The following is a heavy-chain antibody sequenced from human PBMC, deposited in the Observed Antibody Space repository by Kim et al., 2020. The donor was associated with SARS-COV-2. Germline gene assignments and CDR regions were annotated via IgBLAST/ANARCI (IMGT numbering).Heavy chain of an antibody. V-gene: IGHV4-59*01. CDR3: ARPQWLVGHDAFDI. CDR1: GGSISSYY. D-gene: IGHD6-19*01. J-gene: IGHJ3*02. Sequence: SETLSLTCTVSGGSISSYYWSWIRQPPGKGLEWIGYIYYSGSTNYNPSLKSRVTISVDTSKNQFSLKLSSVTAADTAVYYCARPQWLVGHDAFDIWGQGTMVTVSS. CDR2: IYYSGST.